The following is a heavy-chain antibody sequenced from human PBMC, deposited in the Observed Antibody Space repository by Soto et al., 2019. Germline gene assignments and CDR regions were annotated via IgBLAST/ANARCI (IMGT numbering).Heavy chain of an antibody. J-gene: IGHJ4*02. CDR2: IYWDDDE. V-gene: IGHV2-5*02. CDR1: GFSLTTAGVG. D-gene: IGHD3-10*01. Sequence: QINLKESGPTLVKPTQTLTLTCSFSGFSLTTAGVGVGWVRQSPGESLEWLALIYWDDDERYSPSLKTRLTITKDTSKNQVVLKMTNMAPVDTATYYCAHSPNLITEDAQVGDFDSWGQGTLVTVSS. CDR3: AHSPNLITEDAQVGDFDS.